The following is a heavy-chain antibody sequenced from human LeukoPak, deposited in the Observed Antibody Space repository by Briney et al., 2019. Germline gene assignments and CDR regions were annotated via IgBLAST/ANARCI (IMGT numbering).Heavy chain of an antibody. J-gene: IGHJ4*02. CDR3: AREEFRSARIHDY. CDR1: GGTFSSYA. D-gene: IGHD6-6*01. CDR2: IIPILGIA. V-gene: IGHV1-69*04. Sequence: SVKVSCKASGGTFSSYAISWVRQAPGQGVERMGRIIPILGIANYAQKFQGRVTITADRSTSTAYMELSSLRSEDTAVYYCAREEFRSARIHDYWGQGTLVTVSS.